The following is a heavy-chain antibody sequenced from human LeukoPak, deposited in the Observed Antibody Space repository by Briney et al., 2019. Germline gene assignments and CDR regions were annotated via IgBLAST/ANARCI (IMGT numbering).Heavy chain of an antibody. V-gene: IGHV3-33*01. Sequence: GRSLRLSCAASGFSFSSYVMHWVRQAPGKGLEWLANIWYAGSDKYHADSVKGRFTISRDNSKNTLYLQMNSLIADDTAVYYCARNLGTRYFDYWGQGTLVTVSS. J-gene: IGHJ4*02. CDR3: ARNLGTRYFDY. CDR1: GFSFSSYV. CDR2: IWYAGSDK. D-gene: IGHD1-1*01.